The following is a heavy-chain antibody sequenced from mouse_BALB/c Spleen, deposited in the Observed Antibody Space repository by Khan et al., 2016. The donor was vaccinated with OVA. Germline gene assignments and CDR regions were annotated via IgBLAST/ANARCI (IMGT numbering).Heavy chain of an antibody. CDR3: ARSGWLLPAMDY. CDR2: INTNTGTP. D-gene: IGHD1-1*02. J-gene: IGHJ4*01. Sequence: QIQLVQSGPELKKPGETVKISCKASGYTFTKNGMNWVKQAPGKGLKWMGWINTNTGTPTYAEEFKGRFAFSLESTARIAYLKINILKNENTGTYFCARSGWLLPAMDYWGQGTSVTVSS. CDR1: GYTFTKNG. V-gene: IGHV9-3*02.